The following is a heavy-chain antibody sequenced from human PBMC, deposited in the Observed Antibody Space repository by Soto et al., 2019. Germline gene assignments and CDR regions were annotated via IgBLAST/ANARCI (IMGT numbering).Heavy chain of an antibody. CDR1: GYTFTSYD. Sequence: QVQLVQSGAEVKKPGASVKVSCKASGYTFTSYDINWVRQATGQGLEWMGWMNPNSGNTGYAQKFQGRVTMTRNTSISKAYMELSSLRSEDTAVYYCARDRAVLVPAALNDCYYYGMDVWGQGTTVTVSS. CDR2: MNPNSGNT. CDR3: ARDRAVLVPAALNDCYYYGMDV. J-gene: IGHJ6*02. D-gene: IGHD2-2*01. V-gene: IGHV1-8*01.